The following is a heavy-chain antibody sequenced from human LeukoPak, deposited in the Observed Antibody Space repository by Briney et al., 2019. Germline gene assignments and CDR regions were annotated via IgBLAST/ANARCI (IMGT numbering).Heavy chain of an antibody. CDR1: GGSMTNYY. D-gene: IGHD1-1*01. J-gene: IGHJ4*02. CDR2: VHSSGGT. CDR3: ARGDFDRAVLRWGPKRQPPKYHFDS. V-gene: IGHV4-59*01. Sequence: ASETLSLTCTVSGGSMTNYYWSWIRHPPGKGLEWIGYVHSSGGTDYNPSLSSRVTMSVATSRNQFSLRVTCVTAADSAVYYCARGDFDRAVLRWGPKRQPPKYHFDSWGQGALFTVSS.